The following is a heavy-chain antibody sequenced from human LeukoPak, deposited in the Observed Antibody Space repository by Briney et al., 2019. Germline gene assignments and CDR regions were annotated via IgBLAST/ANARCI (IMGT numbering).Heavy chain of an antibody. CDR1: GFTFSSYA. Sequence: GGSLRLSCAASGFTFSSYAMSWVRQAPGKGLEWVSAISGSGGSTYYADSVKGRFTISRDNSKNTLYLQMNSLRAEDTAVYYCAKLTGKDVLRLRFDPWGLGTLVTVSS. J-gene: IGHJ5*02. CDR3: AKLTGKDVLRLRFDP. V-gene: IGHV3-23*01. D-gene: IGHD3-3*01. CDR2: ISGSGGST.